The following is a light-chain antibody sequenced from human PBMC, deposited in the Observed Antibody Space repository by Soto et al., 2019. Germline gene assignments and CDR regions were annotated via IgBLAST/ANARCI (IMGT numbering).Light chain of an antibody. V-gene: IGKV3-20*01. J-gene: IGKJ2*01. CDR2: DAS. Sequence: EIVLTQSPGTLSLSPGERATLSCRASQSVSSNYLAWYQQKPGQAPRLLIYDASSRATGIPDRFSGSGSGTDFSLTISRLEPEDFAVYYWQQYGSSPHTFGQGTKVEIK. CDR3: QQYGSSPHT. CDR1: QSVSSNY.